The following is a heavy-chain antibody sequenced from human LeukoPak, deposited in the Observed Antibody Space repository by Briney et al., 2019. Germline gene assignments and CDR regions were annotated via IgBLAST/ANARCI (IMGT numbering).Heavy chain of an antibody. Sequence: QPGGSLRLSCAASGFTFSSYSMNWVRQAPEKGLEWVSYISSSSSTIYYADSVKGRFTISRDNAKNSLYLQMNSLRAEDTAVYYCARRYGSSGYYLPFDYWGQGTLVTVSS. V-gene: IGHV3-48*01. CDR1: GFTFSSYS. D-gene: IGHD3-22*01. CDR3: ARRYGSSGYYLPFDY. J-gene: IGHJ4*02. CDR2: ISSSSSTI.